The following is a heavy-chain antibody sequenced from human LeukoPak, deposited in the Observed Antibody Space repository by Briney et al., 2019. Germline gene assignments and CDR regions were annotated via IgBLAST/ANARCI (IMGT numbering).Heavy chain of an antibody. J-gene: IGHJ4*02. Sequence: ASVKVSCKASGYTFTGYYVHWVRQAPGQGLEWMGWINPNSGGTNYAQKFQGRVTMTRDTSISTAYMELSRLRSDDTAVYYCARGPHYYGSGTLPYFDYWGQGTLVTVSS. V-gene: IGHV1-2*02. CDR1: GYTFTGYY. D-gene: IGHD3-10*01. CDR3: ARGPHYYGSGTLPYFDY. CDR2: INPNSGGT.